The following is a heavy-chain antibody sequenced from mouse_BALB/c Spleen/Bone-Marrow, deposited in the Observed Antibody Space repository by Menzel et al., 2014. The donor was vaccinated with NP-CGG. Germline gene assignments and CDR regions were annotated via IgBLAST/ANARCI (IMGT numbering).Heavy chain of an antibody. CDR2: IDPANGYS. V-gene: IGHV14-3*02. D-gene: IGHD1-2*01. J-gene: IGHJ1*01. CDR1: GFNIKDTY. Sequence: DVKLVESGAELVKPGASVKLSCTASGFNIKDTYMHWVKQGPEQGLEWIGRIDPANGYSIYDPKLQGKATITADTTSNTAHLQLSSLTSEDTAVYYCALITTATFSYWYFDVWGAGTTVTVSS. CDR3: ALITTATFSYWYFDV.